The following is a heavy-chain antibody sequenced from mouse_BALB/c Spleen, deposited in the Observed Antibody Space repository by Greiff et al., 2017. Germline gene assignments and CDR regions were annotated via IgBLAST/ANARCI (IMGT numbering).Heavy chain of an antibody. CDR1: GYTFTSYT. V-gene: IGHV1-4*02. J-gene: IGHJ4*01. CDR2: INPSSGYT. CDR3: ARRGLPYYAMDY. D-gene: IGHD2-4*01. Sequence: QVQLKQSAAELARPGASVKMSCKASGYTFTSYTMHWVKQRPGQGLEWIGYINPSSGYTEYNQKFKDKTTLTADKSSSTAYMQLSSLTSEDSAVYYCARRGLPYYAMDYWGQGTSVTVSS.